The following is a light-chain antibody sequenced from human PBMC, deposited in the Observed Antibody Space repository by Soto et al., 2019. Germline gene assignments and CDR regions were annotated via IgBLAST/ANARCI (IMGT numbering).Light chain of an antibody. Sequence: DIQMTQSPSSLSAFVGDRVTITCRASQGISDYLGWYQQKPGKVPELLIYAASSLQSGVPSRFSGRGSGTDFNLTISSPRPEDVATYYCQKYNSGPLTFGGGTKVEIK. J-gene: IGKJ4*01. CDR1: QGISDY. CDR2: AAS. CDR3: QKYNSGPLT. V-gene: IGKV1-27*01.